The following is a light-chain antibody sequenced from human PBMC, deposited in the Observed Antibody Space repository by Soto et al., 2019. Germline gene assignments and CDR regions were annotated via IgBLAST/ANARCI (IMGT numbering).Light chain of an antibody. CDR3: PQYDNLICN. Sequence: DIKMTQSPSSLSASIGDRVTITCQASHDISDYLNWYHQKPGKAPELLIYDASNLQTGVPSRFSGRGSGTNFFLTISGLKPEDIGTYYCPQYDNLICNFGPGTKV. V-gene: IGKV1-33*01. CDR1: HDISDY. CDR2: DAS. J-gene: IGKJ3*01.